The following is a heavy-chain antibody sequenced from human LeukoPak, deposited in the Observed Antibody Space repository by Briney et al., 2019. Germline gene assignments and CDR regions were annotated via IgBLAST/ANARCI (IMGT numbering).Heavy chain of an antibody. CDR2: IYYSGST. D-gene: IGHD1-26*01. Sequence: SETLSLTCTVSGGSISSYHWSWVRQPPGKGLEWIGYIYYSGSTNYNPSLKSRVTISVDMSRNQFSLKLSSVTAADTAVYFCARGVWEPYYWGQGTLVTVSS. V-gene: IGHV4-59*08. J-gene: IGHJ4*02. CDR3: ARGVWEPYY. CDR1: GGSISSYH.